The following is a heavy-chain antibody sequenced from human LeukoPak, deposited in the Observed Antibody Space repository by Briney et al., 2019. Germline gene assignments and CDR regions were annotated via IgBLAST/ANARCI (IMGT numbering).Heavy chain of an antibody. CDR2: IYYSGST. CDR3: ARKVPRVGWFDP. CDR1: GGSISSYY. Sequence: SETLSLTCTVSGGSISSYYWSWIRQPPGKGLEWIGYIYYSGSTNYNPSLKSRVTTSVDTSKNQFSLKLSSVTAADTAVYYCARKVPRVGWFDPWGQGTLVTVSS. V-gene: IGHV4-59*08. J-gene: IGHJ5*02.